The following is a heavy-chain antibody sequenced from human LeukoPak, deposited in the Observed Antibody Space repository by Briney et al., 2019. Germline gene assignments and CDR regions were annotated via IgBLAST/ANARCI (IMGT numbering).Heavy chain of an antibody. Sequence: GGSLRLSCAASGFAFSSYAMSWVRQAPGKGLEWVSPISGSGHNTYYADSVKGRFTISRDNSKNTLYLQMNSLRAEDTAVYYCAKVPSFGWELLDYWGQGTLVTVSS. CDR3: AKVPSFGWELLDY. D-gene: IGHD1-26*01. CDR2: ISGSGHNT. CDR1: GFAFSSYA. V-gene: IGHV3-23*01. J-gene: IGHJ4*02.